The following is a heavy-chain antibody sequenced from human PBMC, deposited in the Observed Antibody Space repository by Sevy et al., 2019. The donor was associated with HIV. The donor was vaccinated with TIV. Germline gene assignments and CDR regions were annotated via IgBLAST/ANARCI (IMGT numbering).Heavy chain of an antibody. CDR2: LSFGCGEI. J-gene: IGHJ4*02. V-gene: IGHV3-23*01. CDR3: AREGCTKPHDY. Sequence: GSLRLSCAASGFTFSKYSMNWVRQPPGKGLEWVSTLSFGCGEINYADSVKGRFTISRDNSKSSVYLQMNNLRREDTAVYYCAREGCTKPHDYWGQGTLVTVSS. CDR1: GFTFSKYS. D-gene: IGHD2-8*01.